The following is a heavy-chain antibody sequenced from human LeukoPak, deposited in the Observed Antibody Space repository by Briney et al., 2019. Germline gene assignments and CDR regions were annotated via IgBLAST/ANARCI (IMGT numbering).Heavy chain of an antibody. CDR3: ATSNYGDVRGPRFDY. CDR1: GYTLTELS. D-gene: IGHD4-17*01. CDR2: FDPEDGET. V-gene: IGHV1-24*01. J-gene: IGHJ4*02. Sequence: ASVKVSCKVSGYTLTELSMHWVRQAPGKGLEWMGGFDPEDGETIYAQKFQGRVAMTEDTSTDTAYMELSSLRSEDTAVYYCATSNYGDVRGPRFDYWGQGTLVTVSS.